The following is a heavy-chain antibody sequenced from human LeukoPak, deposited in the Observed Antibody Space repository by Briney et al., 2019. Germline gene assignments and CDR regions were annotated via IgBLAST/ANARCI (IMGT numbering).Heavy chain of an antibody. CDR2: INPNSGGT. CDR3: ARAQYQLLLGYYYYYMDV. Sequence: ASVKVSCKASGYTFTGYYMHWVRQAPGQGLEWMGWINPNSGGTNYAQKFQGRVTMTRDTSISTAYMELSRLRSDDTAVYYCARAQYQLLLGYYYYYMDVWGKGTTVTVSS. D-gene: IGHD2-2*01. J-gene: IGHJ6*03. CDR1: GYTFTGYY. V-gene: IGHV1-2*02.